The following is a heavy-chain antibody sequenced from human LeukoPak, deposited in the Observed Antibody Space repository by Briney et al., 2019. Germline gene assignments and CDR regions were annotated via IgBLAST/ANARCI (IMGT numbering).Heavy chain of an antibody. J-gene: IGHJ4*02. D-gene: IGHD3-22*01. CDR1: GYTFTSYY. CDR2: INPSGGST. Sequence: ASVKVSCKASGYTFTSYYMHWVRQAPGQGLEWMGIINPSGGSTSYAQKFQGRVIITRETSASTAYMELSSLRSEDTAVYYCARGGVPGYYYDSSGYYYHYFDYWGQGTLVTVSS. V-gene: IGHV1-46*01. CDR3: ARGGVPGYYYDSSGYYYHYFDY.